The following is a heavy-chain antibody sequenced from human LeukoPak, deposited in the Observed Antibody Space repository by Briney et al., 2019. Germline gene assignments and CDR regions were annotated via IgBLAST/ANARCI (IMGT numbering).Heavy chain of an antibody. CDR3: ARETTMVRELRAFDI. CDR1: GGSISGYY. D-gene: IGHD3-10*01. V-gene: IGHV4-59*01. Sequence: SETLSLTCTVSGGSISGYYWSWIRQAPGKGLEWIGYIYNSGSLNYNPSLKSRVTIAVDTSENQFSLKLSSVTAADTAVYYCARETTMVRELRAFDIWGQGTMVTVSS. J-gene: IGHJ3*02. CDR2: IYNSGSL.